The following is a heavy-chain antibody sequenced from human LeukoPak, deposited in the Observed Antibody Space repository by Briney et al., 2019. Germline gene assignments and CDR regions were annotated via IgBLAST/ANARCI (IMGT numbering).Heavy chain of an antibody. V-gene: IGHV3-30*18. CDR3: AKVGNNWDFDY. CDR2: ISYDGSNK. D-gene: IGHD1-1*01. CDR1: GFTFSSYG. Sequence: PGGSLRLSWAASGFTFSSYGMSWVRQAPGKGLEWVALISYDGSNKYYADSVKGRFTISRDNSKNTLYLQMNSLRGEDTAVYYCAKVGNNWDFDYWGQGTLVTVSS. J-gene: IGHJ4*02.